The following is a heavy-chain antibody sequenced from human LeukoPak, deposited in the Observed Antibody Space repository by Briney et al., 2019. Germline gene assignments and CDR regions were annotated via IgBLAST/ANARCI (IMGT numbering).Heavy chain of an antibody. J-gene: IGHJ1*01. D-gene: IGHD3-22*01. CDR2: ISSSSSYI. CDR3: AGTYYYDSSGFYPEFFQH. CDR1: GFTFSSYS. Sequence: NPGGSLRLSCAASGFTFSSYSMNWVRQAPGKGLEWVSSISSSSSYIYYADSVKGRFTISRDNAKNLLYLQMNSLRDEDTAVYYCAGTYYYDSSGFYPEFFQHWGQGTLVIISS. V-gene: IGHV3-21*01.